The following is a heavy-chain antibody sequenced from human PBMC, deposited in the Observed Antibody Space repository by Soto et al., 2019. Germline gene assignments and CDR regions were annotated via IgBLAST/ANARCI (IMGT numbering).Heavy chain of an antibody. CDR1: GFTFRNYG. CDR3: ARDASGPSGVVDY. V-gene: IGHV3-48*02. J-gene: IGHJ4*02. Sequence: EVQLVESGGGLVQPGGSLRLSCAASGFTFRNYGMNWVRQAPGKGLEWVSYISSSSRTIYYADSVEGRFTISRDNAKNSVYLQMNRLRDGDTAVYYCARDASGPSGVVDYWGQGTLVTVSS. D-gene: IGHD6-25*01. CDR2: ISSSSRTI.